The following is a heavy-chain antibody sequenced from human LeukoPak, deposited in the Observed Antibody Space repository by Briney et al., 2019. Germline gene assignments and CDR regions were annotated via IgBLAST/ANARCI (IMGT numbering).Heavy chain of an antibody. Sequence: PGRSLRLSCAASGLTFSSYGMHWVRQAPGKGLEWVAVIWYDGSNKYYGDSVKGRFTISRDNSKNTLYLQMNSLRPEDTAVYYCAKGVVAATNAAYYGMDVWGQGTTVTVSS. D-gene: IGHD2-15*01. CDR2: IWYDGSNK. CDR1: GLTFSSYG. CDR3: AKGVVAATNAAYYGMDV. J-gene: IGHJ6*02. V-gene: IGHV3-33*06.